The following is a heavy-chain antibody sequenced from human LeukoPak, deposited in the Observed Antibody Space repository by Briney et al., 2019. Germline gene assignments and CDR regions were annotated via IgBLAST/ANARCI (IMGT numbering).Heavy chain of an antibody. J-gene: IGHJ6*02. CDR3: ARDPSYCSSTSCPKGRDYYYGMDV. V-gene: IGHV3-30-3*01. CDR1: GFTFSSYA. Sequence: GGSLRLSCAASGFTFSSYAMHWVRQAPGKGLEWVAVISYDGSNKYYADSVKGRFTISRDNSKNTLYLQMNSLRAEDTAVYYCARDPSYCSSTSCPKGRDYYYGMDVWGQGTTVTVSS. D-gene: IGHD2-2*01. CDR2: ISYDGSNK.